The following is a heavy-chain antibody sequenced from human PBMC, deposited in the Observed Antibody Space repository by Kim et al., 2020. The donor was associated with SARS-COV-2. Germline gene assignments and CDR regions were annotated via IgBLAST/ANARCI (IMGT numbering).Heavy chain of an antibody. CDR1: GGSISSSSYY. D-gene: IGHD3-10*01. J-gene: IGHJ2*01. CDR3: ADAPSAGVRRAPFDL. V-gene: IGHV4-39*01. Sequence: SETLSLTCTVSGGSISSSSYYWGWIRQPPGKGLEWIGSIYYSGSTYYNPSLKSRVTISVDTSKNQFSLKLSSVTAADTAVYYCADAPSAGVRRAPFDLWGRGTLVTVSS. CDR2: IYYSGST.